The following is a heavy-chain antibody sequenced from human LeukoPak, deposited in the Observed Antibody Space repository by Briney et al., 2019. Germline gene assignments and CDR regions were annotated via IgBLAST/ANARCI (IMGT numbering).Heavy chain of an antibody. CDR1: GFTFSIYG. J-gene: IGHJ3*02. CDR2: IWNDGSNK. Sequence: RSLRLSCAASGFTFSIYGMHWVRQAPGKGLEWVAVIWNDGSNKYYADSVKGRFTISRDNSKNTLYLQMNSLRAEDTAVYYCARPSGTWGAFDIWGHGTVVTVSS. D-gene: IGHD2-15*01. V-gene: IGHV3-33*01. CDR3: ARPSGTWGAFDI.